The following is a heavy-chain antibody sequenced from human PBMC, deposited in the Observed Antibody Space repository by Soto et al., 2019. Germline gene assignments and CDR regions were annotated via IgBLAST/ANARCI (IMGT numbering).Heavy chain of an antibody. V-gene: IGHV3-48*01. Sequence: GGSLRLSXAASGYSRFSYYSMNWVRQAPGKGLEWVSFISGSGYPIYYADSVRGRFTISRANAKNSLSLQMDRLRVEDTAVYYCARVRGHSYGYVDYWGQGTLVTVSS. CDR2: ISGSGYPI. J-gene: IGHJ4*02. D-gene: IGHD5-18*01. CDR1: GYSRFSYYS. CDR3: ARVRGHSYGYVDY.